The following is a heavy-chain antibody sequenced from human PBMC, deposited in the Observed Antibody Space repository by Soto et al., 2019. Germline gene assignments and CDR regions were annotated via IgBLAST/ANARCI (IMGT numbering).Heavy chain of an antibody. CDR3: ARDVPSAATRWLDS. V-gene: IGHV1-46*02. D-gene: IGHD2-15*01. CDR1: RNGNDNDY. Sequence: APLKVSWKAPRNGNDNDYRGWVRQEPGQGLEWMGIVNPSGGSPTYAQKFQGRVTMTRDKSTSTVYLELSSLRFDDTAVYYCARDVPSAATRWLDSWGQGTPVTSPQ. CDR2: VNPSGGSP. J-gene: IGHJ5*01.